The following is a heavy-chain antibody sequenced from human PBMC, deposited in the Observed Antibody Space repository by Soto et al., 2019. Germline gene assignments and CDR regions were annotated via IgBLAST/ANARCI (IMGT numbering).Heavy chain of an antibody. CDR1: GFTFSSYD. Sequence: WGSLRLSCAASGFTFSSYDMHWVRQATGKGLEWVSAIGTAGDTYYPGSVKGRFTISRENAKNSLYLQMNSLRAGDTAVYYCARGLYGSGSYSLYGMDVWGQGTTVTVSS. CDR2: IGTAGDT. D-gene: IGHD3-10*01. V-gene: IGHV3-13*01. J-gene: IGHJ6*02. CDR3: ARGLYGSGSYSLYGMDV.